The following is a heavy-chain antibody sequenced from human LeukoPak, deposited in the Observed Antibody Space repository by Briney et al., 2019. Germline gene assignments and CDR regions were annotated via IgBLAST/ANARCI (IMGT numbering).Heavy chain of an antibody. CDR2: INPNSGGT. J-gene: IGHJ4*02. CDR3: ARELEGYCSSTSCYPFDY. CDR1: GYTFTGYY. Sequence: ASVEVSCKASGYTFTGYYMHWVRQAPGQGLEWMGWINPNSGGTNYAQKFQGRVTMTRDTSISTAYMELSRLRSDDTAVYYCARELEGYCSSTSCYPFDYWGQGTLVTVSS. V-gene: IGHV1-2*02. D-gene: IGHD2-2*01.